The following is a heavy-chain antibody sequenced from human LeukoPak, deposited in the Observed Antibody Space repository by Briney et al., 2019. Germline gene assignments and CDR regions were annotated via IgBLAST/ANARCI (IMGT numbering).Heavy chain of an antibody. V-gene: IGHV3-9*03. J-gene: IGHJ4*02. D-gene: IGHD6-6*01. CDR2: ISWNSGSI. Sequence: GGSLRLSCAASGFTFDDYAMHWVRQAPGKGPEWVSGISWNSGSIGYADSVKGRFTISRDNAKNSLYLQMNSLRGEDMALYYCAKGLVGSSIADFFDYWGQGILVTVSS. CDR1: GFTFDDYA. CDR3: AKGLVGSSIADFFDY.